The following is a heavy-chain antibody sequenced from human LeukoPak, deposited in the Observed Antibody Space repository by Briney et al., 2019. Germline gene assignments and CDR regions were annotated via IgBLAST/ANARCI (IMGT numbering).Heavy chain of an antibody. CDR2: IIPIFGTA. CDR1: GGTFSSYA. Sequence: GASVKVSCKASGGTFSSYAISWVRQAPGQGLEWMGGIIPIFGTANYAQKFQGRVTITADKSTSTAYMELSSLRSEDTAVYYCAMERDYYDSSGYYLGSPYYYYYMDVWGKGTTATVSS. D-gene: IGHD3-22*01. J-gene: IGHJ6*03. V-gene: IGHV1-69*06. CDR3: AMERDYYDSSGYYLGSPYYYYYMDV.